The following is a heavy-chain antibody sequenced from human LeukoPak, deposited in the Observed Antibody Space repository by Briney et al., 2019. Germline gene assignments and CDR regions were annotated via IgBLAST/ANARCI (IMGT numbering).Heavy chain of an antibody. V-gene: IGHV3-33*01. J-gene: IGHJ4*02. CDR2: IWYDGSNK. Sequence: SLRLSCAASGFTFSSYGMHWVRQAPGKGLEWVAVIWYDGSNKYYADSVKGRFTISRDNSKNTLYLQMNSLRAEDTAVYYCARDRKTYYYDSSGTFDYWGQGTLVTVSS. D-gene: IGHD3-22*01. CDR3: ARDRKTYYYDSSGTFDY. CDR1: GFTFSSYG.